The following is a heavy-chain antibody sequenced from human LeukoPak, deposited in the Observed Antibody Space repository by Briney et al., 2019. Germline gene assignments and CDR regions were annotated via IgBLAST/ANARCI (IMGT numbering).Heavy chain of an antibody. Sequence: PSETLSLTCAVYGGSFSGYYWSWIRQPPGKGLEWIGEINHSGSTNYNPSLKSRVTISVDRSKNQFSLKLSSVTAADTAVYYCAQSIVGESDAFDIWGQGTMVTVSS. CDR3: AQSIVGESDAFDI. D-gene: IGHD1-26*01. J-gene: IGHJ3*02. CDR1: GGSFSGYY. V-gene: IGHV4-34*01. CDR2: INHSGST.